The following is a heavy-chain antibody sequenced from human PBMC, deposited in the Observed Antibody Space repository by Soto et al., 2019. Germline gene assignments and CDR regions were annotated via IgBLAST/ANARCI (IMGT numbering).Heavy chain of an antibody. J-gene: IGHJ3*02. V-gene: IGHV4-34*01. CDR3: ARGRVYCCGGSCYSPFDI. D-gene: IGHD2-15*01. CDR1: GGSFSGYY. Sequence: QVQLQQWGAGLLKPSETLSLTCDVYGGSFSGYYWSWIRQPPGKGLEWIGEINRSGSTNDNPSLKRRVPRSLVPAQSHFSLKLSSVSAADAAVYYWARGRVYCCGGSCYSPFDIWGQGTMVTVSS. CDR2: INRSGST.